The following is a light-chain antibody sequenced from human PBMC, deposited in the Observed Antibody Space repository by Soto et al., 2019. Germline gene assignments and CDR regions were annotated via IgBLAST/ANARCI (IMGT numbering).Light chain of an antibody. CDR1: INDVGGYNY. J-gene: IGLJ1*01. CDR3: MSYAGGNRFV. V-gene: IGLV2-8*01. CDR2: QVT. Sequence: QSVLTQPPSASGSPGQSVTISCAGTINDVGGYNYVSWYQQHPGKVTQLMIYQVTKRPSGVPDHFSASKSDTTAFLTIFGLQAEDEGDYYCMSYAGGNRFVFGTGT.